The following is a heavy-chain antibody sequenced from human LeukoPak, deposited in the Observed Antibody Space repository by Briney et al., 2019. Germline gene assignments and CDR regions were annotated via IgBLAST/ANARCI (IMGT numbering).Heavy chain of an antibody. CDR3: ATGTPAAAGTDY. Sequence: GASVKVSCKASGYTFTGYYMHWVRQAPGQGLEWMGWISAYNGNTNYAQKLQGRVTMTTDTSTSTAYMELRSLRSDDTAVYYCATGTPAAAGTDYWGQGTLVTVSS. V-gene: IGHV1-18*04. CDR2: ISAYNGNT. J-gene: IGHJ4*02. CDR1: GYTFTGYY. D-gene: IGHD6-13*01.